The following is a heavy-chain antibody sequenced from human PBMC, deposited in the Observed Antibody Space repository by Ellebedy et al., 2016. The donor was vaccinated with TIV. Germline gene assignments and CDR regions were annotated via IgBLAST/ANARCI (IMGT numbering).Heavy chain of an antibody. CDR3: AKTVAHEY. Sequence: GESLKISCAASGFTFSRHWMHWVRQAPGKGLEWVSSISGSGGSTFYADSVKGRFTISRDNSKNMLYLQMNSLTAEDTAVYSCAKTVAHEYWGRGTLVTVSS. CDR1: GFTFSRHW. CDR2: ISGSGGST. D-gene: IGHD4-23*01. V-gene: IGHV3-23*01. J-gene: IGHJ4*02.